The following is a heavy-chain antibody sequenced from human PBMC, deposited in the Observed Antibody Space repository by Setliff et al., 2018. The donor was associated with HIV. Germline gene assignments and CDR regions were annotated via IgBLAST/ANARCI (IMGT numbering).Heavy chain of an antibody. CDR3: ARSLVPSGYYYGRHAFDI. J-gene: IGHJ3*02. V-gene: IGHV4-59*08. CDR1: GASIRGHY. D-gene: IGHD3-22*01. CDR2: IYYSGNT. Sequence: SETLSLTCSVSGASIRGHYWSWIRQSPGKGLEWIGNIYYSGNTNYNPSVKSRVTISVDTSKNQFSLRVNSVTAADTAVYYCARSLVPSGYYYGRHAFDIWGQGTKVTVSS.